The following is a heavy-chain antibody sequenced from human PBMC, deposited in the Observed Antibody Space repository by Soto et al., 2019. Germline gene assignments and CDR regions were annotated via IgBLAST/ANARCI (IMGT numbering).Heavy chain of an antibody. Sequence: PSETLSLTCAVYGGSFSGYYWSWIRQPPGKGLEWIGEINHSGSTNYNPSLKSRVTISVDTSKNQFSLKLSSVTAADTAVYYCAVSIRSTVVDWFDPWGQGTLVTV. CDR3: AVSIRSTVVDWFDP. CDR1: GGSFSGYY. V-gene: IGHV4-34*01. D-gene: IGHD3-22*01. CDR2: INHSGST. J-gene: IGHJ5*02.